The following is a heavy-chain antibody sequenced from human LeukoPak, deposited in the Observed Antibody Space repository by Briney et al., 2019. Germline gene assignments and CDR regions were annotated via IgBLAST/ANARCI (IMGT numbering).Heavy chain of an antibody. CDR2: IYYSGST. Sequence: PSETLSLTCTVSGGSISSGDYYWSWIRQPPGKGLEWIGYIYYSGSTNYNPSLKSRVTISVDTSKNQFSLKLSSVTAADTAVYYCARDHTYYDILTGYSFGAFDIWGQGTMVTVSS. D-gene: IGHD3-9*01. V-gene: IGHV4-61*08. CDR3: ARDHTYYDILTGYSFGAFDI. CDR1: GGSISSGDYY. J-gene: IGHJ3*02.